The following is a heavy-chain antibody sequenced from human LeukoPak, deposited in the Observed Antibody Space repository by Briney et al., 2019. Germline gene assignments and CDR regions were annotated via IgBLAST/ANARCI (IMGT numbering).Heavy chain of an antibody. CDR1: GFIVSSNY. CDR2: IYSGGTT. J-gene: IGHJ6*03. V-gene: IGHV3-53*01. D-gene: IGHD5-18*01. CDR3: AKGGYSNGRYYYYYMDV. Sequence: PGGSLRLSCAASGFIVSSNYMSWVRQVPGKGLEWISVIYSGGTTYYADSVKGRFTISRDNSKNTLYLQMNSLRAEDTAVYYCAKGGYSNGRYYYYYMDVWGKGTTVTSSS.